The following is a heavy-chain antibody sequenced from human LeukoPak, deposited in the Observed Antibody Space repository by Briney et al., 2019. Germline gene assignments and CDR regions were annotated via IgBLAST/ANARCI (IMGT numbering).Heavy chain of an antibody. V-gene: IGHV1-69*02. J-gene: IGHJ5*02. D-gene: IGHD3-9*01. CDR1: VGTFSSYT. Sequence: SVKVSCKASVGTFSSYTISWVRQAPGQGLEWMGRIIPILGIANYAQKFQGRVTITADKSTSTAYMELSSLRSEDTAVYYCATPNWGDDILTGYSSWGQGTLVTVSS. CDR2: IIPILGIA. CDR3: ATPNWGDDILTGYSS.